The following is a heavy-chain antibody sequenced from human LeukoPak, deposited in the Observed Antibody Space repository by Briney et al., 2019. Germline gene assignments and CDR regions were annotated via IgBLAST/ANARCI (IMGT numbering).Heavy chain of an antibody. CDR3: ARELPSTGNWFDP. Sequence: SETLSLTCNISGVPISDYYWSWIRLAPRRGLEWIGYMYYSGDSNSNPSLEGRVAMSADSSTNQFSLRLTSVTAADTAIYYCARELPSTGNWFDPWGQGILVTVSS. V-gene: IGHV4-59*01. D-gene: IGHD1-14*01. CDR2: MYYSGDS. J-gene: IGHJ5*02. CDR1: GVPISDYY.